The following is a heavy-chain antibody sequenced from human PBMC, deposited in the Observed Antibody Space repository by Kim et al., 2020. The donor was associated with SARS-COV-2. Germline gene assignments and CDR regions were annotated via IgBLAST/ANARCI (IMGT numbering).Heavy chain of an antibody. Sequence: ADSGKGRFTISRDNAKNTLYLQMNSLRAEDTAVYYCARPVVVTAIDAFDIWGQGTMVTVSS. J-gene: IGHJ3*02. CDR3: ARPVVVTAIDAFDI. V-gene: IGHV3-23*01. D-gene: IGHD2-21*02.